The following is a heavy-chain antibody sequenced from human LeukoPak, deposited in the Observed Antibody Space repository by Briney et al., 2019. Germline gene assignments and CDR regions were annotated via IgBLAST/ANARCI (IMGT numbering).Heavy chain of an antibody. CDR2: ISCYNGDT. CDR3: ARDPSNTSGWYQYFDA. V-gene: IGHV1-18*01. CDR1: GYTFTHHG. Sequence: ASVKVSCKASGYTFTHHGIAWVRQAPGQGLEWMGWISCYNGDTIYAQKFQGRVTLTTEKSTSTVYMELRSLTSDDTAVYYCARDPSNTSGWYQYFDAWGRGTLGSVSS. J-gene: IGHJ2*01. D-gene: IGHD6-19*01.